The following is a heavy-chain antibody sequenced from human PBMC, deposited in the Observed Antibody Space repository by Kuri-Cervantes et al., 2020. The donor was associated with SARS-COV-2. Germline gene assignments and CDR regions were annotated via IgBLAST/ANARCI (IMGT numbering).Heavy chain of an antibody. D-gene: IGHD6-13*01. CDR2: ISGSGGST. J-gene: IGHJ4*02. CDR3: AKTLRVYSSSPFDY. V-gene: IGHV3-23*01. Sequence: GESLKISCAASGFTFSSYAMSWVRQAPGKGLEWVSAISGSGGSTYYADSVKGRFTIPRDNSKNTLYLQMNSLRAEDTAVYYCAKTLRVYSSSPFDYWGQGTLVTVSS. CDR1: GFTFSSYA.